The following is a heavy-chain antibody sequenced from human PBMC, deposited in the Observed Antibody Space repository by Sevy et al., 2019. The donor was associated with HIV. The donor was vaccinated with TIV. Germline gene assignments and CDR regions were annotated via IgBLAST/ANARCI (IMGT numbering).Heavy chain of an antibody. CDR3: ARDSGIVVAPVLGY. CDR2: IKQDGSEK. CDR1: GFTFSSYW. J-gene: IGHJ4*02. Sequence: GGSLRLSCAASGFTFSSYWMSWVRQAPGKGLEWVANIKQDGSEKYYVDSVKGRFTISRDNAKNSLYLQMNSLRVEDTAVYYCARDSGIVVAPVLGYWGQGTLVTVSS. V-gene: IGHV3-7*01. D-gene: IGHD2-2*01.